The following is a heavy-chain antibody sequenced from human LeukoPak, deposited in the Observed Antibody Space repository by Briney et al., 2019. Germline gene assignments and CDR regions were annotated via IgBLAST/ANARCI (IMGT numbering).Heavy chain of an antibody. Sequence: GASVKVSFKASGYTFTGYYMHWVRQAPGQGLEWMGWINPNSGGTNYAQKFQGRVTMTRDTSISTAYMELSRLRSDDTAVYYCARTGWGSSHFFDYWGQGTLVTVSS. CDR2: INPNSGGT. J-gene: IGHJ4*02. CDR1: GYTFTGYY. CDR3: ARTGWGSSHFFDY. V-gene: IGHV1-2*02. D-gene: IGHD6-13*01.